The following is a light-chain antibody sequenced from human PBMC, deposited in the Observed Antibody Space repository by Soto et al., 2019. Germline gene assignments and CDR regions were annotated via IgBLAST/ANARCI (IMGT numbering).Light chain of an antibody. J-gene: IGLJ1*01. CDR2: GNT. Sequence: QSVLTQPPSVSGAPGQRVTISCTGSSSNIGAGYGVHWFQQLPGTAPKLLIYGNTNRPSGVPDRFSGSKSDTSASLAITGLQPVDESVYDWESTDSSLRVLYDVGPGTKVTV. CDR1: SSNIGAGYG. CDR3: ESTDSSLRVLYD. V-gene: IGLV1-40*01.